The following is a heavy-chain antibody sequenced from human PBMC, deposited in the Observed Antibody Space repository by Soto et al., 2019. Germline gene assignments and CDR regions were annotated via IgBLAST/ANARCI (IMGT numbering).Heavy chain of an antibody. Sequence: SETLSLTCAVYGGSFSAYYWSWVRQPPGKGLEWIGEIIHSESTKYNPSLKSRVTISVDTSKNQFSLKLRSVTAADTAVYYCARHEAGWYFDSWGQGTLVTVSS. J-gene: IGHJ4*02. CDR2: IIHSEST. D-gene: IGHD6-25*01. CDR3: ARHEAGWYFDS. CDR1: GGSFSAYY. V-gene: IGHV4-34*12.